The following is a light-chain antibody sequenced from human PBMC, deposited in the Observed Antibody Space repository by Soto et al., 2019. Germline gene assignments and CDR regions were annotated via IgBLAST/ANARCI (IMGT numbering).Light chain of an antibody. CDR3: QQSYRTPYT. V-gene: IGKV1-39*01. CDR1: QGISTY. Sequence: DIQMTQSPSSLSASVGDRVTITCRASQGISTYLIWYQQRQGKAPKLLIYAASNLVSGVPSRFSGSGSGTEFTLTISSPQPEDFATYYCQQSYRTPYTFGQGTKLETK. CDR2: AAS. J-gene: IGKJ2*01.